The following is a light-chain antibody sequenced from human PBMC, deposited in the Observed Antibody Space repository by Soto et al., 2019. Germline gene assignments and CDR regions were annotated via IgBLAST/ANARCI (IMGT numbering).Light chain of an antibody. CDR2: GAS. J-gene: IGKJ4*01. CDR3: QHYNKLPLT. V-gene: IGKV3-15*01. CDR1: QSVSSN. Sequence: EIVLTQSPATLSVSPGERATLSCRASQSVSSNLAWYQQKPGQAPRLVIYGASSRATGIPARFSGRGSGTQFTLTISSLQSEDFAVYYCQHYNKLPLTFGGGAKVEIK.